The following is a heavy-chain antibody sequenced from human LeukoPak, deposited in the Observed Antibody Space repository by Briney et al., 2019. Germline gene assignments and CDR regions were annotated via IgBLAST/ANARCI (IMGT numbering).Heavy chain of an antibody. CDR2: INWNGGST. CDR3: ARGGYSGSYFAY. D-gene: IGHD1-26*01. J-gene: IGHJ4*02. Sequence: GGSLRLSCAASGFIFDDYGMSWVRQAPGRGLEWVSGINWNGGSTGYADSVKGRFTISRDNAKNSLYVQMNSLRAEDTALYYCARGGYSGSYFAYWGQGTLVTVSS. V-gene: IGHV3-20*04. CDR1: GFIFDDYG.